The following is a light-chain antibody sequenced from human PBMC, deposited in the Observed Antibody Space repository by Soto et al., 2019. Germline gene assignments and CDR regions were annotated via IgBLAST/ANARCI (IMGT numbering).Light chain of an antibody. Sequence: DIQMTQSPSTLSASVGDRVTITCRASQTIDSWLAWYQQKPGEAPKLLIYDASALPRGVPSRSSGSGSGTKFTLTIASLQPDDFATYYCQQYETFSGTFGPGTKVDIK. V-gene: IGKV1-5*01. CDR2: DAS. CDR1: QTIDSW. CDR3: QQYETFSGT. J-gene: IGKJ1*01.